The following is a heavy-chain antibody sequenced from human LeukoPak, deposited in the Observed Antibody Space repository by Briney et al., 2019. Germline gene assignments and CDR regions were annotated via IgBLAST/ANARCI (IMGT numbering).Heavy chain of an antibody. J-gene: IGHJ6*02. CDR2: INHSGST. V-gene: IGHV4-34*01. D-gene: IGHD3-3*01. CDR3: ARVGRDFWSGYYGMDV. Sequence: SETLSLTCAVYGGSFSGYYWSWIRQPPGKGLEWIGEINHSGSTNYKPSLKSRVTISVDTSKNQFSLKLSSVTAADAAVYYCARVGRDFWSGYYGMDVWGQGTTVTVSS. CDR1: GGSFSGYY.